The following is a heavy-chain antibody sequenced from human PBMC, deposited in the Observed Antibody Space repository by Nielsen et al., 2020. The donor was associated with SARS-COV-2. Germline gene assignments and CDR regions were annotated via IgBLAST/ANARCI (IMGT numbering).Heavy chain of an antibody. V-gene: IGHV3-53*01. CDR2: IYSGGST. J-gene: IGHJ6*02. CDR3: ARDGWYSSGWYRPYGMDV. CDR1: GFTVSSNY. Sequence: GESLKISCAASGFTVSSNYMSWVRQAPGKGLEWVSVIYSGGSTYYADSVKGRFTISRDNSKNTLYLQINSLRAEDTAVYYCARDGWYSSGWYRPYGMDVWGQGTTVTVSS. D-gene: IGHD6-19*01.